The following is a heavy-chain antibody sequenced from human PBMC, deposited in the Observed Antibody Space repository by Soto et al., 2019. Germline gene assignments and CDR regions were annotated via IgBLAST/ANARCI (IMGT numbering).Heavy chain of an antibody. J-gene: IGHJ6*02. CDR1: GFTFSSYS. V-gene: IGHV3-21*01. Sequence: XGSLRLSCAASGFTFSSYSMNWVRQAPGKGLEWVSSISSSSSYIYYADSVKGRFTISRDNAKNSLYLQMNSLRAEDTAVYYCARVPLLWFGALSTAYYYYGMDVWGQGTTVTVSS. CDR2: ISSSSSYI. D-gene: IGHD3-10*01. CDR3: ARVPLLWFGALSTAYYYYGMDV.